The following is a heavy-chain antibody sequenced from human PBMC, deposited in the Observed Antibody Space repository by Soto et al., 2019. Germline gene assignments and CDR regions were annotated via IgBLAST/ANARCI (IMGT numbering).Heavy chain of an antibody. D-gene: IGHD5-18*01. CDR3: ARGPWIQVYYYYGMDV. CDR2: IYSGGST. V-gene: IGHV3-66*01. Sequence: EVQLVESGGGLVQPGGSLRLSCAASGFTVSSNYMSWVRQAPGKGLEWVSVIYSGGSTYYADSVKGRFTISRDNSKNTLYLQMNSLRAEDTAVYYSARGPWIQVYYYYGMDVWGQGTTVTVSS. CDR1: GFTVSSNY. J-gene: IGHJ6*02.